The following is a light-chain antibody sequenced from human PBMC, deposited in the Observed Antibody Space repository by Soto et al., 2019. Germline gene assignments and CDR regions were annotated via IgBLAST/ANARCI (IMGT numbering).Light chain of an antibody. CDR3: QQRSNSFT. V-gene: IGKV3-11*01. Sequence: EIVLTQSPATLSLSPCEGATLSVRASQSVSSYLAWYQQKPGQAPRLLIYDASNRATGIPARFSGSGSGTDFTLTIRSLEPEDFAVYYCQQRSNSFTFGPGTKVDIK. CDR2: DAS. J-gene: IGKJ3*01. CDR1: QSVSSY.